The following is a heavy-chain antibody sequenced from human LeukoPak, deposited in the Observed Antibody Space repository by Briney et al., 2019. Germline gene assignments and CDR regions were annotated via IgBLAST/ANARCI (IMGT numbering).Heavy chain of an antibody. CDR3: AKPDILGAFDI. Sequence: GGSLRLSCAASGLTFSNYGMSWVRQAPGKGLEWVSAISGSGGNTYYADSVKGRFTISRDNAKNSLYLQMNSLRAEDTAVYYCAKPDILGAFDIWGQGTMVTVSS. CDR2: ISGSGGNT. D-gene: IGHD2-15*01. J-gene: IGHJ3*02. CDR1: GLTFSNYG. V-gene: IGHV3-23*01.